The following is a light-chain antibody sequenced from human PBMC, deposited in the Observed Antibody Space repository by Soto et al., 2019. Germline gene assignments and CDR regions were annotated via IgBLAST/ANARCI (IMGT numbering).Light chain of an antibody. Sequence: EIVLTQSPGTLSLSPGERATLSCRASQSVSNNYLAWYQQKPGQAPRLLIYGASNRATGIPDRFSGSGSGTDFTLTISRLEPEDFATYYCQQANSFSWTFGQGTKVDI. CDR1: QSVSNNY. J-gene: IGKJ1*01. CDR2: GAS. V-gene: IGKV3-20*01. CDR3: QQANSFSWT.